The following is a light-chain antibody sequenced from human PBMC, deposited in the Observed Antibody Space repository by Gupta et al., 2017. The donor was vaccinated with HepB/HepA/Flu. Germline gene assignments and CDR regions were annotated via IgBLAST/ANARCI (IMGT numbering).Light chain of an antibody. J-gene: IGKJ4*01. V-gene: IGKV4-1*01. CDR1: QSVLYSYTNKNY. Sequence: DIVMTQSPDSLAVSLGERATINCKSSQSVLYSYTNKNYLAWYQQKPGQPPKLLIFGASTRESGVIDRFSGGGSGTEFTLTISSLLAEDVAVYYCQQYYSTPLTFGGGTKVEIK. CDR2: GAS. CDR3: QQYYSTPLT.